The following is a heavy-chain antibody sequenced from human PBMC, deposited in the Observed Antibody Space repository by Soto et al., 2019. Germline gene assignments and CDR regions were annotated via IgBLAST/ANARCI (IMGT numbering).Heavy chain of an antibody. V-gene: IGHV3-23*01. Sequence: EVQLLESGGGLVQPGGSLRLSCAASGFTFSSYAMSWVRQAPGKGLEWVSAISGSGGSTYYADSVKGRFTISRDNSKNTLYLQMNSLRAEDTAVYYCAKDGGSRAGYYDSSGYWGHYYYYGMDVWGQGTTVTVSS. CDR2: ISGSGGST. CDR3: AKDGGSRAGYYDSSGYWGHYYYYGMDV. CDR1: GFTFSSYA. J-gene: IGHJ6*02. D-gene: IGHD3-22*01.